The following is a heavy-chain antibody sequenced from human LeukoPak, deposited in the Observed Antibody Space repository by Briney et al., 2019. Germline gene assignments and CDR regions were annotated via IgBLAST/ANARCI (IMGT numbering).Heavy chain of an antibody. CDR1: GFTFSSYA. J-gene: IGHJ4*02. CDR2: ISGSGGST. D-gene: IGHD1-26*01. CDR3: AREGGSYSNYFDY. V-gene: IGHV3-23*01. Sequence: GGSLRLSCAASGFTFSSYAINWVRQAPGKGLEWVSTISGSGGSTYYADSLKGRFTISRDNSKNTLYVQMNSLKAEDTAIYYCAREGGSYSNYFDYWGQGTLVTVSS.